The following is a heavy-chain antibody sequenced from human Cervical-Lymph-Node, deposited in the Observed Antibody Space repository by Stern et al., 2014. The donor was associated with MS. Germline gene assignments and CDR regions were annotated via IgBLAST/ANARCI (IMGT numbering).Heavy chain of an antibody. J-gene: IGHJ3*02. Sequence: QVQLVQSGAEVKQPGASVKISCQASGYSFTSYPLHWLRLAPGHGLEWLGSVVTSEESTSYPQKCQGRVTMTRDTSTSTVYMELSSLRSEDTAVYHCARDGIEVAISGAFDIWGQGTMVTVSS. CDR1: GYSFTSYP. D-gene: IGHD2-15*01. V-gene: IGHV1-46*01. CDR2: VVTSEEST. CDR3: ARDGIEVAISGAFDI.